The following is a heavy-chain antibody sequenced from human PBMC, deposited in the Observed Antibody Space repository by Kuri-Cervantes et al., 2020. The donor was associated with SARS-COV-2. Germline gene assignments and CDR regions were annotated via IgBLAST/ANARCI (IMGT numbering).Heavy chain of an antibody. CDR1: GYTFTGYY. CDR3: ARDQDCSGGSCYLGWYFDL. V-gene: IGHV1-2*02. Sequence: ASVKVSCKASGYTFTGYYMHWVRQAPGQGLEWMGWINPNSGGTNYAQKFQGRVTMTRDTSISTAYMELSRLRSDDTAVYYCARDQDCSGGSCYLGWYFDLWGQGTLVTVSS. J-gene: IGHJ2*01. CDR2: INPNSGGT. D-gene: IGHD2-15*01.